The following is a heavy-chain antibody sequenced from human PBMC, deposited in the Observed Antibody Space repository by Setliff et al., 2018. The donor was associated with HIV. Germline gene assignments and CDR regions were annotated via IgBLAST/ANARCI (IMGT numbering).Heavy chain of an antibody. V-gene: IGHV3-30*02. J-gene: IGHJ6*03. CDR1: GFTFRNYG. CDR2: IRYDGSDN. Sequence: PGGSLRLSCAASGFTFRNYGMHWVRQAPGKGQEWVIFIRYDGSDNYYIDSVKGRFTISRDNSKNTLYLQMNSLRDEDTAVYCCAKDVGGGSGHYPLYMDVWGKGTTVTVSS. CDR3: AKDVGGGSGHYPLYMDV. D-gene: IGHD3-3*01.